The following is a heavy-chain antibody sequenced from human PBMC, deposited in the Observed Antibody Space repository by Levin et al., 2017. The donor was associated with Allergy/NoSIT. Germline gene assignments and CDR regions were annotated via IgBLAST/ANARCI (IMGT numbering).Heavy chain of an antibody. V-gene: IGHV3-30*18. J-gene: IGHJ4*02. D-gene: IGHD3-3*01. CDR1: GFTFSSYG. CDR3: AKDSRYDFWSDVELDY. Sequence: GGSLRLSCAASGFTFSSYGMHWVRQAPGKGLEWVAVISYDGSNKYYADSVKGRFTISRDNSKNTLYLQMNSLRAEDTAVYYCAKDSRYDFWSDVELDYWGQGTLVTVSS. CDR2: ISYDGSNK.